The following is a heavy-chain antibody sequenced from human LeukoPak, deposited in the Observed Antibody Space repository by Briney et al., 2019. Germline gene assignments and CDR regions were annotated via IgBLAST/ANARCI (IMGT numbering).Heavy chain of an antibody. V-gene: IGHV4-34*01. CDR3: ARGIGYYDSSGYYREGRKYYFDY. CDR1: GGSFSGYY. CDR2: INHSGST. D-gene: IGHD3-22*01. Sequence: SETLSLTCAVYGGSFSGYYWSWIRQPPGKGLEWIGEINHSGSTNYNPSLKSRVTISVDTSKNQFSLKLSSVAAADTAVYYCARGIGYYDSSGYYREGRKYYFDYWGQGNLVTVSS. J-gene: IGHJ4*02.